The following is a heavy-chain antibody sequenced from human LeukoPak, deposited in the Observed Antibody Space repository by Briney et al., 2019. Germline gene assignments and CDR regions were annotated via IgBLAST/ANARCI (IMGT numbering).Heavy chain of an antibody. V-gene: IGHV4-34*01. J-gene: IGHJ5*02. CDR2: INHSGST. D-gene: IGHD2-15*01. CDR1: GGSFSGYY. CDR3: ALWRYCSGGSCYGVFDP. Sequence: PSETLSLTCAVYGGSFSGYYWSWIRQPPGKGLEWIGEINHSGSTNYNPSLKSRVTISVDTSKNQFSLKLSSVTAADTAVYYCALWRYCSGGSCYGVFDPWGQGTLVTVSS.